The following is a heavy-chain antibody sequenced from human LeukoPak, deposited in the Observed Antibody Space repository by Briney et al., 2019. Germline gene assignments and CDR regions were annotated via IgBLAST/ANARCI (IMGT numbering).Heavy chain of an antibody. CDR3: ARPQYFYYMDV. V-gene: IGHV3-7*01. CDR1: GFTFSGYW. J-gene: IGHJ6*03. Sequence: GGSLRLSCAASGFTFSGYWMGWVRQAPGKGLEWVANINQDGSGKYYVDSVKGRFTISRDNAKNSLYLQMNSLRAEDTAVYYCARPQYFYYMDVWGKGTTVTVSS. CDR2: INQDGSGK.